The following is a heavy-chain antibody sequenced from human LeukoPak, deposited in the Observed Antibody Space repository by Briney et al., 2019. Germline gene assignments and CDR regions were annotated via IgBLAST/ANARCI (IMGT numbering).Heavy chain of an antibody. CDR1: GGTFSSYA. CDR2: IVPIFGTA. J-gene: IGHJ4*02. Sequence: EASVKVSCKASGGTFSSYAISWVRQAPGQGLEWMGGIVPIFGTANYAQKFQGRVTITADESTSTAYMELSSLRSEDTAVYYCARVPQLLWFGEGGYHFDYWGQGTLVTVSS. V-gene: IGHV1-69*01. D-gene: IGHD3-10*01. CDR3: ARVPQLLWFGEGGYHFDY.